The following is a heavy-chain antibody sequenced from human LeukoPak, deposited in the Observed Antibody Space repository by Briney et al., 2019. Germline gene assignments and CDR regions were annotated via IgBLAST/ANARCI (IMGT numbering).Heavy chain of an antibody. Sequence: GGSLRLSCAASGFTFSNYAMTWVRQAPGEGLEWVSAISGSDGSTYYSDSVTGRFTISRDNSKNTLYLQMTSLRTDDTAVYYCAKGGYDFWSAYQIDLWGQGTLVTVSS. D-gene: IGHD3-3*01. J-gene: IGHJ5*02. CDR1: GFTFSNYA. CDR3: AKGGYDFWSAYQIDL. V-gene: IGHV3-23*01. CDR2: ISGSDGST.